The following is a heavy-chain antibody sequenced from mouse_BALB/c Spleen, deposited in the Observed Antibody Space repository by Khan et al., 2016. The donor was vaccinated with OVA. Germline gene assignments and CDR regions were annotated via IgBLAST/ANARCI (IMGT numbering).Heavy chain of an antibody. CDR3: TREYGNYVRYYFDY. D-gene: IGHD2-10*02. Sequence: EVELVESGPELEKPGASVKISCKASGYSFTGYNMNWVKQSNGKSLEWIGNIDPYYGGATYNQKFKGKATLTVDKSSSTAYMQLKSLTSEDSAVYYCTREYGNYVRYYFDYWGQGTTLTVSS. J-gene: IGHJ2*01. V-gene: IGHV1-39*01. CDR2: IDPYYGGA. CDR1: GYSFTGYN.